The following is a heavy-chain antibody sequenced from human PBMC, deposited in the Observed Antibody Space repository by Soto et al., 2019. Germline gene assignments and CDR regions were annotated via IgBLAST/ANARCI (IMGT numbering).Heavy chain of an antibody. Sequence: ASVKVSCDTSGDIHSGYSISWVRQAPGQGLEWMGGIIPIFGTTNYAQRFHGRVTITADKSTSTVYMELYSLKSEDTAVYYCARDLGSGYDPGDYWG. CDR1: GDIHSGYS. CDR2: IIPIFGTT. D-gene: IGHD5-12*01. V-gene: IGHV1-69*06. CDR3: ARDLGSGYDPGDY. J-gene: IGHJ4*01.